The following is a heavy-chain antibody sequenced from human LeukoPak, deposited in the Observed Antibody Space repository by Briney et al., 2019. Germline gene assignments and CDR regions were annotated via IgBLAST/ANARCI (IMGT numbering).Heavy chain of an antibody. CDR2: INRSGNT. J-gene: IGHJ3*02. Sequence: SETLSLTCAVSGYSISSGCYWGWIRQPPGKGLEWIVDINRSGNTYYSPSLKSRVAISVDTSKNQFSLKLTSVTAADTAVYYCASRQHEPNSPFDMWGQGTKVTVSS. D-gene: IGHD1-14*01. CDR3: ASRQHEPNSPFDM. V-gene: IGHV4-38-2*01. CDR1: GYSISSGCY.